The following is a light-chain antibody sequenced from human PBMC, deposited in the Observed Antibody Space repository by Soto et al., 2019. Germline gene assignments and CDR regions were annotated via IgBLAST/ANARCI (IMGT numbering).Light chain of an antibody. Sequence: EIVLTQSPGTLSLSPVEIATLYCRSSQSVSSNFLAWYQQRPGQAPRLLIYGASNRATGIPDRFSGSGSGTDFTLTISRLEPEDFAVYYCQQYGSSPRTCGQGTKGDIK. J-gene: IGKJ1*01. CDR1: QSVSSNF. CDR2: GAS. CDR3: QQYGSSPRT. V-gene: IGKV3-20*01.